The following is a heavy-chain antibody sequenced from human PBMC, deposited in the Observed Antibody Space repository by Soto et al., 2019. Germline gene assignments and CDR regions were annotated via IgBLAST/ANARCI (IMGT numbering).Heavy chain of an antibody. CDR2: IYWDDDK. CDR3: ANRRRRTGSWSTGDFDY. Sequence: QITLKESGVPVLKSTEPLRLTCTFTGFSISNNGVGVGWIRQSPGKGLEWLAFIYWDDDKRYSPSLKSRLTIAKEASKNQVLLRLAYSDPAETGAHYCANRRRRTGSWSTGDFDYWGPGVLVTVYS. CDR1: GFSISNNGVG. J-gene: IGHJ4*02. V-gene: IGHV2-5*02. D-gene: IGHD6-13*01.